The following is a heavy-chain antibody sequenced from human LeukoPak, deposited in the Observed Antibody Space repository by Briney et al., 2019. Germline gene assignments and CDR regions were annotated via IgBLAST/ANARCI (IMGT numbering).Heavy chain of an antibody. CDR2: THYSGST. D-gene: IGHD5-18*01. Sequence: PSQTLSLTCTVSGGSISSGDYYWNWIRQPPGKGLEWIGNTHYSGSTNYNPSLKSRVTISVDTSKRQFSLKLSSVTAADTAVYYCAGDTYGNDYWGQGTLVTVSS. CDR3: AGDTYGNDY. CDR1: GGSISSGDYY. V-gene: IGHV4-30-4*01. J-gene: IGHJ4*02.